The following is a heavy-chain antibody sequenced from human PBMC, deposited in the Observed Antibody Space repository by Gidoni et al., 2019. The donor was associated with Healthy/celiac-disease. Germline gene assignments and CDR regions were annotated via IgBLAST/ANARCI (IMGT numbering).Heavy chain of an antibody. V-gene: IGHV3-49*05. Sequence: EVQLVESGGGLVKPGRSLRLSCTASGFTFGDYAMSWFRQAPGKGLEWVGCIRSKAYGGTTEYAASVKGRFTISRDDSKSIAYLQMNSLKTEDTAVYYCTRGLVPAAIHNWFDPWGQGTLVTVSS. CDR3: TRGLVPAAIHNWFDP. CDR1: GFTFGDYA. CDR2: IRSKAYGGTT. J-gene: IGHJ5*02. D-gene: IGHD2-2*02.